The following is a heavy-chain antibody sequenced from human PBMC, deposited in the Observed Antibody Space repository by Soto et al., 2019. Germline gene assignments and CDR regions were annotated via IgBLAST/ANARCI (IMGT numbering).Heavy chain of an antibody. V-gene: IGHV3-53*01. CDR1: GSPISSYY. Sequence: ETLSLACNVSGSPISSYYWSWVRQAPGKGLEWVSLISHGGDTTYSADSVRGRFTISRDNAKNTLYLQMNSLRAEDTAVYYCARIEGIAVAGTLPRWFDPWGQGTLVTVSS. CDR3: ARIEGIAVAGTLPRWFDP. CDR2: ISHGGDTT. D-gene: IGHD6-19*01. J-gene: IGHJ5*02.